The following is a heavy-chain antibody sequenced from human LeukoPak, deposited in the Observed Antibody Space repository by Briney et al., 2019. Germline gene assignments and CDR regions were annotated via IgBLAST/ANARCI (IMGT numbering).Heavy chain of an antibody. V-gene: IGHV4-34*01. D-gene: IGHD6-13*01. CDR2: INHSEST. Sequence: SETLSLTCAVYGGSFSGYYWSWIRQSPGKGLEWIGEINHSESTNYNPSLKSRVTISVDTSKNQFSLKLSSVTAADTAVYYCARSRYSSSWYGGYFDYWGQGTLVTVSS. CDR3: ARSRYSSSWYGGYFDY. CDR1: GGSFSGYY. J-gene: IGHJ4*02.